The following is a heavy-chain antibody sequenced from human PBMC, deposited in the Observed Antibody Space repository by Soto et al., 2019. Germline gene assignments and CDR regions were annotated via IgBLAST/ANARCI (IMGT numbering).Heavy chain of an antibody. CDR2: ISDDGINK. Sequence: PGGSLRLSCAASGLTFSSSGMHWVRQDPGKGLEWVAVISDDGINKYYADSVKGRFTISRDNSKNTLYLQMNSLRAEDTAVYYCAKGLYSSSWYVDHWGQGTLVTVSS. D-gene: IGHD6-13*01. CDR3: AKGLYSSSWYVDH. J-gene: IGHJ4*02. CDR1: GLTFSSSG. V-gene: IGHV3-30*18.